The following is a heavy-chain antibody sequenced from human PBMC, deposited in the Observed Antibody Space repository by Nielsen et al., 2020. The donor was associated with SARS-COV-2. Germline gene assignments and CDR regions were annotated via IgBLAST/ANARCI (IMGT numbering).Heavy chain of an antibody. CDR1: GFFFSTYG. J-gene: IGHJ4*02. V-gene: IGHV3-33*01. CDR2: IRFDGSSP. CDR3: ARGRLGYCSPTSCYGFDW. Sequence: GESLTISCAASGFFFSTYGMHWVRQAPGKGLEWVAVIRFDGSSPYYADSVKGRATISRDNSKNTLYLEMSSLRAGDTAVYYCARGRLGYCSPTSCYGFDWWGQGTLVTVSS. D-gene: IGHD2-2*01.